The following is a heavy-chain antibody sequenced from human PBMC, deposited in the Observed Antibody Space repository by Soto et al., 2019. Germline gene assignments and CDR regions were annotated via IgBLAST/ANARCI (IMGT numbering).Heavy chain of an antibody. Sequence: QLQLQESGPGLVKPSETLSLTCTVSGGSISSTSYYWGWIRQPPGKGLEWIGSIYYSGSTYYNPSLRSRVTISVDPSKNHFSLKLSSVTAADTAVYYCARLEGILGATGYAFDMWGQGTMVTVSS. CDR3: ARLEGILGATGYAFDM. CDR2: IYYSGST. D-gene: IGHD1-26*01. J-gene: IGHJ3*02. V-gene: IGHV4-39*01. CDR1: GGSISSTSYY.